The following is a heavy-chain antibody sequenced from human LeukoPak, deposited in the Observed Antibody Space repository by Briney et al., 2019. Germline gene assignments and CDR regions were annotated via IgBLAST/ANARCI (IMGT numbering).Heavy chain of an antibody. V-gene: IGHV3-23*01. CDR2: FSGSAGST. Sequence: QPGGSLRLSCAASGFTFSSYAMSWVRQAPGKGLEWVSVFSGSAGSTLYADSVRGRFSISRDNSKNTLYLQMNSLRAEDTAVYYCAKDSGDSSGWFSYFDYWGQGTLVTVPP. D-gene: IGHD6-19*01. CDR3: AKDSGDSSGWFSYFDY. CDR1: GFTFSSYA. J-gene: IGHJ4*02.